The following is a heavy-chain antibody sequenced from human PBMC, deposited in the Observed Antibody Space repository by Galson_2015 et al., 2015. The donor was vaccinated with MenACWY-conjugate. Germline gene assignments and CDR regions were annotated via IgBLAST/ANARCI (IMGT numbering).Heavy chain of an antibody. V-gene: IGHV3-48*04. J-gene: IGHJ4*02. Sequence: SLRLSCAASGFTFSSYSMHWVRQAPGQGLEWVSYISSSSTIYYADSVKGRFTISRDNAKNSLYLQMNSLRSEDTAVYYCARGYLGYWGQGTLVTVSS. CDR3: ARGYLGY. D-gene: IGHD3-16*01. CDR2: ISSSSTI. CDR1: GFTFSSYS.